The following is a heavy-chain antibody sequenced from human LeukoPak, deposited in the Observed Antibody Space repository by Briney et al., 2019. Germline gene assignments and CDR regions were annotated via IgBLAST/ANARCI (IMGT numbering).Heavy chain of an antibody. Sequence: SETLSLTCTVSGDSMTSSNHYWVWIREPPGKGLEWIGSIYYGGSTYYNPSLKSRVTISQDTSKNQFSLKVNTVTAADTAVYHCARRSHCTGDSCYPVWGQGTTVTVSS. D-gene: IGHD2-15*01. CDR1: GDSMTSSNHY. CDR3: ARRSHCTGDSCYPV. CDR2: IYYGGST. J-gene: IGHJ6*02. V-gene: IGHV4-39*01.